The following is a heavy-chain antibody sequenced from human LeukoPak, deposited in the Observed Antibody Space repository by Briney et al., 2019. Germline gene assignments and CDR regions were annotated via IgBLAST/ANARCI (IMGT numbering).Heavy chain of an antibody. CDR1: GFTFSSYG. Sequence: GGSLRLSCAASGFTFSSYGVSWVRQAPGKGLEWVSGISGSGHRTYYADSVKGRFTISRDNAKNSLFLQMNSLRAEDTAVYYCARVDYDILTGYSPYFHYWGQGTLVTVSS. CDR3: ARVDYDILTGYSPYFHY. V-gene: IGHV3-21*06. D-gene: IGHD3-9*01. CDR2: ISGSGHRT. J-gene: IGHJ4*02.